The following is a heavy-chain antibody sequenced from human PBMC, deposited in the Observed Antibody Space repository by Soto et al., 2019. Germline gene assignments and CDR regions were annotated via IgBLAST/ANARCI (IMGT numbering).Heavy chain of an antibody. CDR1: GFTFSSYA. Sequence: QVQLVESGGGVVQPGRSLRLSCAASGFTFSSYAMHWVRQAPGKGLEWVAVISYDGSNKYYADSVKGRFTISRDNSKNTLYLQMNSLRAEDTAVYYCARGDAGIGFDYWGQGTLVTVSS. CDR2: ISYDGSNK. J-gene: IGHJ4*02. D-gene: IGHD1-26*01. CDR3: ARGDAGIGFDY. V-gene: IGHV3-30-3*01.